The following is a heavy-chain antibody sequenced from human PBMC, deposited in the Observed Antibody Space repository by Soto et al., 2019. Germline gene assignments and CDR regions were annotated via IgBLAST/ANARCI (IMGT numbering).Heavy chain of an antibody. J-gene: IGHJ4*02. Sequence: QVQLVQSGAEVKKPGASVKVSCKASGYTFTSYGISWVRQSPGQGLEWMGWISAYNGNTNYAQKLQGRVTMTTYTTPSTAYLELGSLRYDDTAVYYCSGDMYVDPGYWGQGTLVTVSS. CDR3: SGDMYVDPGY. CDR2: ISAYNGNT. D-gene: IGHD3-16*01. V-gene: IGHV1-18*01. CDR1: GYTFTSYG.